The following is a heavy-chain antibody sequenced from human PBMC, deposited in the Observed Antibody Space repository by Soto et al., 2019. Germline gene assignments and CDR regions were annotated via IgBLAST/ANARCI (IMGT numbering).Heavy chain of an antibody. Sequence: EVQLVESGGGLVQPGGSLRLSCAASGFTFSSYSMNWVRQAPGKGLELVSYISSSSSTIYYADSVKGRFTISRDNAKNSLYLQMNSLRAEDTAVYYCAREADYVNWFDPWGQGTLVTVYS. D-gene: IGHD4-17*01. CDR2: ISSSSSTI. J-gene: IGHJ5*02. V-gene: IGHV3-48*01. CDR3: AREADYVNWFDP. CDR1: GFTFSSYS.